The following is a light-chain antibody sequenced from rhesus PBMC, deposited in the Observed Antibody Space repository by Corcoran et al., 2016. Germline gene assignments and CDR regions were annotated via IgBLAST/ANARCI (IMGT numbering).Light chain of an antibody. J-gene: IGKJ1*01. CDR3: QQYYDKPRT. CDR1: QNIYSN. Sequence: DIQMTQSPSALSASVGDRVTISCRASQNIYSNLAWYQQKPGKAPKLLIDAASSLQTGKPSRFSGSRSGTDFTLTIGRLQPEDSATYYCQQYYDKPRTFGQGTKEEIK. V-gene: IGKV1S12*01. CDR2: AAS.